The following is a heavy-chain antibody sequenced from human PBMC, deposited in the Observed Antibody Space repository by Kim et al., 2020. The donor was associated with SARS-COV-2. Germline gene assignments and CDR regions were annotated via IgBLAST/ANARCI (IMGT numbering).Heavy chain of an antibody. J-gene: IGHJ4*02. V-gene: IGHV3-23*01. CDR3: AKDHESSGWPTFDY. D-gene: IGHD3-22*01. Sequence: YADAVKGRFTVSRDNAKNTLYLQMDSLRVEDTALYYCAKDHESSGWPTFDYWGQGVLVTVSS.